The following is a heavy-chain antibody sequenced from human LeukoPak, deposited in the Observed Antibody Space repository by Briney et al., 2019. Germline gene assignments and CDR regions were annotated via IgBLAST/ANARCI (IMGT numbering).Heavy chain of an antibody. Sequence: GGSLRLSCAASGFTFSSHRMSRVRQAPGKGLEWVANIKKDGSEKYYVDSVKGRFTISRDNAKTSLYLQMNSLRAEDTAVYYCARDLSGITGYTYGRGIDYWGQGTLVTVSS. CDR3: ARDLSGITGYTYGRGIDY. CDR2: IKKDGSEK. D-gene: IGHD5-18*01. J-gene: IGHJ4*02. CDR1: GFTFSSHR. V-gene: IGHV3-7*01.